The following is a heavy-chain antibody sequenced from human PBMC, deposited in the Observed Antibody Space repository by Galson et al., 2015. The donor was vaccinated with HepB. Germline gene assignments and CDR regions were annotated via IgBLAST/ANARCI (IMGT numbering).Heavy chain of an antibody. D-gene: IGHD4-17*01. Sequence: TLSLTCAVYGGSFSGYYWSWIRQPPGKGLEWMGEINHSGSTNYNPSLKSRVTISVDTSKNQFSLKLSSVTAADTAVYYCAMRHDYGVIDYWGQGTLVTVSS. CDR1: GGSFSGYY. V-gene: IGHV4-34*01. CDR3: AMRHDYGVIDY. J-gene: IGHJ4*02. CDR2: INHSGST.